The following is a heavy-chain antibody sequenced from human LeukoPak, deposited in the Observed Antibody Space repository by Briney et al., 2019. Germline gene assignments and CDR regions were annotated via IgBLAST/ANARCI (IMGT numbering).Heavy chain of an antibody. Sequence: PGGSLRLSCAASGFTFSDYYMSWIRQAPGKGLEWVSYISSSGSTIYYADSVKGRFTISRDNAKNSLYLQMNSLRAEDTAVYYCARVVEMATIPPHDAFDIWGQGTMVTVSS. CDR3: ARVVEMATIPPHDAFDI. CDR2: ISSSGSTI. J-gene: IGHJ3*02. D-gene: IGHD5-24*01. CDR1: GFTFSDYY. V-gene: IGHV3-11*04.